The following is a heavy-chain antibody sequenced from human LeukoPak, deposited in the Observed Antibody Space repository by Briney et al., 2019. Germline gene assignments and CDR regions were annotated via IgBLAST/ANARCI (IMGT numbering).Heavy chain of an antibody. V-gene: IGHV3-11*06. D-gene: IGHD3-16*01. J-gene: IGHJ5*01. CDR1: GFTFSDYY. CDR3: ARVGVWGDNWFDP. CDR2: ISSSSSYT. Sequence: GGSLRLSCAASGFTFSDYYMSWIRQAPGKGLEWVSYISSSSSYTNYADSVKGRFTISRDNAKNSLYLQMNSLRAEDTAVYYCARVGVWGDNWFDPWGQGNLGNGSS.